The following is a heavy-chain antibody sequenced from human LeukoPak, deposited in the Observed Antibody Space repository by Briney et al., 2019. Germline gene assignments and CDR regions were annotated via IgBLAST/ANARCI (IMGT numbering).Heavy chain of an antibody. CDR1: GFTFGSYA. V-gene: IGHV3-23*01. CDR3: AKAATSSSSFGGFDY. D-gene: IGHD6-13*01. Sequence: GGSLRLSCAASGFTFGSYAMSWVRQAPGKGLEWVSAISGSGGSTYYADSVKGRFTISRDNSKNTLYLQMNSLRAEDTAVYYCAKAATSSSSFGGFDYWGQGTLVTVSS. CDR2: ISGSGGST. J-gene: IGHJ4*02.